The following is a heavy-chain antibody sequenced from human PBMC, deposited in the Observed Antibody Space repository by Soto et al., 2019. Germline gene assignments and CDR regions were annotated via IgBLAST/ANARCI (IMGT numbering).Heavy chain of an antibody. V-gene: IGHV3-23*01. Sequence: PXXSLRLSCAASGFTFSSYAMRWVRQAPGKGLEWVSAISGSGGSTYYADSVKGRFTISRDNSKNTLYLQMNSLRDEDTAVYYCARSEDYDPVYYFDYWGQGTLVTVSS. CDR3: ARSEDYDPVYYFDY. CDR1: GFTFSSYA. J-gene: IGHJ4*02. CDR2: ISGSGGST. D-gene: IGHD3-22*01.